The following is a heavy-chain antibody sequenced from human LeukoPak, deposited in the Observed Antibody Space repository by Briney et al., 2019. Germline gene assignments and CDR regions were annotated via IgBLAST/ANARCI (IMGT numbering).Heavy chain of an antibody. J-gene: IGHJ5*02. CDR2: IYHSGST. V-gene: IGHV4-38-2*02. Sequence: SETLSLTCTVSGYSISSGYYWGWIRQPPGKGLEWIGSIYHSGSTYYNPSLKSRVTISVDTSKNQFSLKLSSVTAADTAVYYCARDRFSSSSGLYNWFDPWGQGTLVTVSS. CDR1: GYSISSGYY. D-gene: IGHD6-6*01. CDR3: ARDRFSSSSGLYNWFDP.